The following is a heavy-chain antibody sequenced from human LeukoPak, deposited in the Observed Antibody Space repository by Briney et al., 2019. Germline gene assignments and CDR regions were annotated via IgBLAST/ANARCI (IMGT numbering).Heavy chain of an antibody. CDR2: IYYSGTT. D-gene: IGHD5-24*01. J-gene: IGHJ4*02. CDR3: ARHGGDGYNYANLGY. V-gene: IGHV4-59*01. CDR1: GGSISSYY. Sequence: SETLSLTCTVSGGSISSYYWSWIRQPPGKGLEWIGYIYYSGTTNYNPSLKSRVTTSVDTSKNRFSLKLSSVTAADTAVYYCARHGGDGYNYANLGYWGQGTLVTVSS.